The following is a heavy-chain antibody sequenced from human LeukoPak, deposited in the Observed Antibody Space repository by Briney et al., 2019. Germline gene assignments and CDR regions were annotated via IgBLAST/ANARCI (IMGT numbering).Heavy chain of an antibody. CDR1: GFTFSDYY. J-gene: IGHJ6*04. CDR2: ISSNGNII. Sequence: GGSLRLSCVASGFTFSDYYISWIRQAPGKGPEYVSYISSNGNIIHYAASVEGRFTISRDNARKSVSLQMNRLRVEDTAHYYCTREIYYTHGLDVWGKGTTVTVPS. V-gene: IGHV3-11*01. CDR3: TREIYYTHGLDV.